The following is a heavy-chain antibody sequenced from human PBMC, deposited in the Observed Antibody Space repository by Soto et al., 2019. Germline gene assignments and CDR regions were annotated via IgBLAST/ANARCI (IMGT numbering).Heavy chain of an antibody. CDR2: INPKTGGT. J-gene: IGHJ4*02. V-gene: IGHV1-2*02. Sequence: ASVKVSCKASGYTFTDYYMHWVRQAPGQGLEWMGWINPKTGGTNYAQKFQGRVTMTRDTSITTAYMELSRLRSDDTAVYYCARDVVGSDYFDSWGQGTLVTASS. CDR3: ARDVVGSDYFDS. D-gene: IGHD1-26*01. CDR1: GYTFTDYY.